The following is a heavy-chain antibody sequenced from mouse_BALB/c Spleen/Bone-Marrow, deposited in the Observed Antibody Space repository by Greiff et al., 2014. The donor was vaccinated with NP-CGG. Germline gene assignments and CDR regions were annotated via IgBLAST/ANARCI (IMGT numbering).Heavy chain of an antibody. D-gene: IGHD1-1*01. CDR2: IDPANGNT. V-gene: IGHV14-3*02. J-gene: IGHJ3*01. Sequence: EVQLQQSGAELVKPGASVKLSCTASGFNIKDTYMHWVKQRPEQGLEWIGRIDPANGNTKYDPKFQGKATITADTSSNTAYLQLSSLTSDDTAVYYCAIYYYGSSGFAYWGQGTLVTVSA. CDR1: GFNIKDTY. CDR3: AIYYYGSSGFAY.